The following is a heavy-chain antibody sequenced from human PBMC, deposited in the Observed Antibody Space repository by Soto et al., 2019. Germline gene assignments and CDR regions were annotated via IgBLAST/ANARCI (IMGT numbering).Heavy chain of an antibody. V-gene: IGHV3-74*01. J-gene: IGHJ4*02. Sequence: EVQLVESGGGLVQPGGSLRLSCAASRFSLSTYCMYWVRQAPGKGLMWVSRINSDGGITNYADSVKGRFTISRDNAKNTMYLQINSLRAYDTAVYYCARDLGKYDRHYFDNWGQGTLVTVSS. CDR3: ARDLGKYDRHYFDN. D-gene: IGHD3-9*01. CDR1: RFSLSTYC. CDR2: INSDGGIT.